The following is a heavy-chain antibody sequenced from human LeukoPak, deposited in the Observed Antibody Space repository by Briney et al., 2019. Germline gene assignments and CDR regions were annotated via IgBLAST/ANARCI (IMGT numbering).Heavy chain of an antibody. CDR2: IYYSVSR. J-gene: IGHJ4*02. CDR1: GGSVSTHY. CDR3: GRLASDRDILTGTDF. Sequence: SSETLSLTCTVSGGSVSTHYWSWVRQPPGKRLEWIGYIYYSVSRNYNPSLKSRVTMSVDTSRNQFSLRLSSVTAADTAVYFCGRLASDRDILTGTDFWGQGILVTVSS. D-gene: IGHD3-9*01. V-gene: IGHV4-59*08.